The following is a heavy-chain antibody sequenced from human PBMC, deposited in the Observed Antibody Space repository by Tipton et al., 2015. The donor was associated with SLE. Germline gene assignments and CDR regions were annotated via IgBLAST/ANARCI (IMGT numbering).Heavy chain of an antibody. J-gene: IGHJ3*01. Sequence: QSGAEVKKPGSSVKVSCKVSERISTHNIISWVRQAPGQGLEWMGGIMPIFGTPNYAQKFEGGVTISADLSTTTVFLELSSLTSDDTAVYYCARLDSWDYFDSWGRGTTVAVSS. CDR3: ARLDSWDYFDS. D-gene: IGHD1-26*01. CDR2: IMPIFGTP. CDR1: ERISTHNI. V-gene: IGHV1-69*01.